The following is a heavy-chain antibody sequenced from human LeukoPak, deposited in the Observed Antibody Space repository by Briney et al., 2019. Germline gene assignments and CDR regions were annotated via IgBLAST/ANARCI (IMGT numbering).Heavy chain of an antibody. CDR2: ISAYNGNT. J-gene: IGHJ4*02. D-gene: IGHD3-22*01. CDR1: GYTFTSYG. CDR3: ARSEYYDSSGYYSF. V-gene: IGHV1-18*01. Sequence: ASVTVSCKASGYTFTSYGISWVRQAPGQGLEWMGWISAYNGNTNYAQKLQGRVTMTTDTSTSTAYMELRSLRSDDTAVYYCARSEYYDSSGYYSFWGQGILVTVSS.